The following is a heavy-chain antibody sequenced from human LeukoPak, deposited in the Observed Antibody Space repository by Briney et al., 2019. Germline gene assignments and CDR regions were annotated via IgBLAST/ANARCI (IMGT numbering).Heavy chain of an antibody. Sequence: GGSLRLSCAASGFTFKRDWMSWVRQAPGKGLEWVAMIKQDGSEKHYVDSVKGRFTISSDNTKNSLYLQMNSLRAEDTALYYCATLDTAMVTNFGYWGQGTLVTVSS. J-gene: IGHJ4*02. CDR1: GFTFKRDW. CDR2: IKQDGSEK. D-gene: IGHD5-18*01. CDR3: ATLDTAMVTNFGY. V-gene: IGHV3-7*01.